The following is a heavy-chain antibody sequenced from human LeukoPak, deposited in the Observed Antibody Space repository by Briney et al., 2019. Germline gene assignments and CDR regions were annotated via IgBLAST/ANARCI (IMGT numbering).Heavy chain of an antibody. CDR1: GFTFSSYG. Sequence: GGSLRLSCAASGFTFSSYGMHWVRQAPGKGLEWVAVISYDGSNKYYADSVKGRFTISRDNSKNTLYLQMNSLRAEDTAVYYCANCVSGSGSYSYFDYWGQGTLVTVSS. V-gene: IGHV3-30*18. CDR2: ISYDGSNK. J-gene: IGHJ4*02. D-gene: IGHD3-10*01. CDR3: ANCVSGSGSYSYFDY.